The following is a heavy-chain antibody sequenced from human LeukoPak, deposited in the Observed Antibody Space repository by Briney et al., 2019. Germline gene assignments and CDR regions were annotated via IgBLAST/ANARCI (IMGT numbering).Heavy chain of an antibody. CDR1: GFNFDDYG. J-gene: IGHJ4*02. CDR3: TRGYSTRHFPFDS. D-gene: IGHD6-13*01. Sequence: GGSLKLSCAASGFNFDDYGMTWVRQIPGKGLEWVAGVNSDGRSAGYAASVRGRFTISRDNAKNSLYLEMGSLRLEDTAFYYCTRGYSTRHFPFDSWGQGTLVTVSS. V-gene: IGHV3-20*04. CDR2: VNSDGRSA.